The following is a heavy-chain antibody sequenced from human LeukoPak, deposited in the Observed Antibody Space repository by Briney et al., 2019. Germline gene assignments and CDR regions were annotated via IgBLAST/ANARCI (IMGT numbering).Heavy chain of an antibody. D-gene: IGHD5-12*01. CDR1: GFTFDNYA. V-gene: IGHV3-9*01. CDR2: ISWNSRSI. CDR3: AKAYIVFDY. J-gene: IGHJ4*02. Sequence: PGRSLRPSCAASGFTFDNYAMHWVRQAPGKGLEWVSGISWNSRSIGYADSVRGRFAMSRDNAKNSLYLQMNSLRAEDTAVYYCAKAYIVFDYWGQGTLVTVSS.